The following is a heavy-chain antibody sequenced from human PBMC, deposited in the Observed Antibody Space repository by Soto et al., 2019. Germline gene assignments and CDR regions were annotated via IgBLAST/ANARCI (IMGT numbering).Heavy chain of an antibody. V-gene: IGHV3-23*01. J-gene: IGHJ5*02. Sequence: EVQLLESGGGLVQPGGSLRLSCAASGFTFSSYAMSWVRQAPGKGLEWVSAISGSGGSTYYADSVKGRFTISRDNSKNTLYLQMSSLRAEDTSVYYCAKGNITIFGVVIMVPNWFDPLVQGTLVTV. CDR2: ISGSGGST. CDR3: AKGNITIFGVVIMVPNWFDP. CDR1: GFTFSSYA. D-gene: IGHD3-3*01.